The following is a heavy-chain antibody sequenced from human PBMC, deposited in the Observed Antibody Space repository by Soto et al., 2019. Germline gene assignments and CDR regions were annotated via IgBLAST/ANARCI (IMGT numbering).Heavy chain of an antibody. CDR1: GGYVSIGSHY. V-gene: IGHV4-61*01. Sequence: QVQLQESGPRLVKPSETLSLTCTVSGGYVSIGSHYWSWIRQPPGKGPAWFAYIYHSGTTDYNPSLKSRVTISVGLSKNQFSLRLGSVTAADTAGYYCERYRPDYLNSCDAFDIWGQGTMVTVSS. CDR3: ERYRPDYLNSCDAFDI. J-gene: IGHJ3*02. D-gene: IGHD5-12*01. CDR2: IYHSGTT.